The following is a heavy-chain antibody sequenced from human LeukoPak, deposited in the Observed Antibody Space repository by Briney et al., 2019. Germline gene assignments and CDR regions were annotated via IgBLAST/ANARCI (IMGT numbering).Heavy chain of an antibody. D-gene: IGHD3-22*01. Sequence: GGSLRLSCAASGFTFSSYSMNWVRQAPGKGLEWVSYISSSSSTIYYADSVKGRFTISRDNAKNSLYLQMNSLRAEDTAVYYCARGYFYDSSGCRYWGQGTLVTVSS. CDR1: GFTFSSYS. J-gene: IGHJ4*02. CDR2: ISSSSSTI. V-gene: IGHV3-48*01. CDR3: ARGYFYDSSGCRY.